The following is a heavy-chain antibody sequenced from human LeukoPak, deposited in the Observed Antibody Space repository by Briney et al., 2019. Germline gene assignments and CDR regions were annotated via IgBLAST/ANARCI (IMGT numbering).Heavy chain of an antibody. J-gene: IGHJ4*02. V-gene: IGHV4-39*01. Sequence: SETLSLTCTVSGGSISSSSYYWGWIGPPPGKGLEWIGSIYYSGSTYYNPSLKSRATISVDTSKNQFLLKLSFVTAADTDEYYCARLVGYYILTGHFYFDYWGQGTLVTVSS. CDR1: GGSISSSSYY. CDR2: IYYSGST. CDR3: ARLVGYYILTGHFYFDY. D-gene: IGHD3-9*01.